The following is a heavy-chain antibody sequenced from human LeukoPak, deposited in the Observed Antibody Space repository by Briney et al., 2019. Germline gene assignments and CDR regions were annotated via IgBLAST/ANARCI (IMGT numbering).Heavy chain of an antibody. CDR1: GGSFGGYY. J-gene: IGHJ3*02. V-gene: IGHV4-34*01. Sequence: NPSETLSLTCAVYGGSFGGYYWSWIRQPPGKGLEWIGEINHSGSTNYSPSLKSRVTISVDPSKSQFSLKLSSVTAADTAVYYCARGAYYDILTGYSAAFDIWGQGTMVTVSS. D-gene: IGHD3-9*01. CDR3: ARGAYYDILTGYSAAFDI. CDR2: INHSGST.